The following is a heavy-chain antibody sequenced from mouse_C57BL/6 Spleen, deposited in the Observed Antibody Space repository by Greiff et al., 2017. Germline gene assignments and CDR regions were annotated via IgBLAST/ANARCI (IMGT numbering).Heavy chain of an antibody. J-gene: IGHJ1*03. Sequence: QVQLQQPGAELARPGASVKMSCKASGYTFTSYSMHWVKQRPGQGLEWIGYINPSSGYTKYNQKFKDKATLTADNSSSTAYMQLSSLTSEDSAVYYCARWDGYFWYFDVWGTGTTVTVSS. D-gene: IGHD2-3*01. CDR1: GYTFTSYS. CDR2: INPSSGYT. CDR3: ARWDGYFWYFDV. V-gene: IGHV1-4*01.